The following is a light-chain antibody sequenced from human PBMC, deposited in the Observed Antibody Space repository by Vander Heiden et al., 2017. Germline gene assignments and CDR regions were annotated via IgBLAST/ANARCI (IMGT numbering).Light chain of an antibody. CDR2: DDS. V-gene: IGLV3-21*02. J-gene: IGLJ1*01. Sequence: SDVLNQPPSVSVAPGQTARITCGGNNIGSKRVHWYQQQPGQDPVLVVYDDSDGPSGIPERFSGSNSGNTATLTISRVEAGDEADYYCQVWDSSSDHYVFGTGTKVTVL. CDR3: QVWDSSSDHYV. CDR1: NIGSKR.